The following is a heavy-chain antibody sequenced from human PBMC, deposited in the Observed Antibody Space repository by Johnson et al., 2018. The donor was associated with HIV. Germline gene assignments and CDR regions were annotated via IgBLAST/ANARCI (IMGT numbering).Heavy chain of an antibody. J-gene: IGHJ3*02. Sequence: VQLVESGGGVVRPGGSLRLSCAVSGFTFDDYGMSWVRQIPGKGLEWVSGINWNGGSTGYVDSVKGRFTISRDNAKNSLYLQMNSLRAEYTAVYYCARVAVLWFRDTNAFDIWGQGTMVTVSS. V-gene: IGHV3-20*04. CDR1: GFTFDDYG. CDR2: INWNGGST. CDR3: ARVAVLWFRDTNAFDI. D-gene: IGHD3-10*01.